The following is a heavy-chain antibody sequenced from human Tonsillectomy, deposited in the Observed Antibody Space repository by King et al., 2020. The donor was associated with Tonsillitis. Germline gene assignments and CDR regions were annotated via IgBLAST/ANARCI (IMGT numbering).Heavy chain of an antibody. D-gene: IGHD6-19*01. V-gene: IGHV3-30*19. J-gene: IGHJ4*02. CDR1: GFSFSSYG. CDR2: ISYHGSNI. Sequence: VQLVESGGGVVQPGRSLRLSCAASGFSFSSYGMHWVRQAPGKGLEWVAVISYHGSNIHYADSVEGRFTISRDNSNNTLYLQMNSLRAEDTAVYYCARERLYSSCWGIDSWGQGALLTVSS. CDR3: ARERLYSSCWGIDS.